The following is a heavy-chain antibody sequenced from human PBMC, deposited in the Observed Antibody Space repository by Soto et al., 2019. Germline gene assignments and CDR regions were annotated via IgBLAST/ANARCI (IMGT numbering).Heavy chain of an antibody. CDR2: IYIDGRT. V-gene: IGHV3-66*04. CDR3: ARHVGFYWYFDL. Sequence: EVQLVESGGDLVQPGGALRLSCAASGFTVRNSYMGWVRQAPGKGLEWVSSIYIDGRTYYADSVRGRFTISTDNSEDTLYLQMNSLRVDDTAMYYCARHVGFYWYFDLWGRGTLVTVSS. J-gene: IGHJ2*01. D-gene: IGHD1-26*01. CDR1: GFTVRNSY.